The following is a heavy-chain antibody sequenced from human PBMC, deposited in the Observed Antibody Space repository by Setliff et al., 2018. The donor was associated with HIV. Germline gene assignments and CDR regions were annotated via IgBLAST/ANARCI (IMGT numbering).Heavy chain of an antibody. CDR1: GYTFTNYG. J-gene: IGHJ3*02. V-gene: IGHV1-18*01. CDR3: ARDDSSGLRGAFDI. Sequence: ASVKVSCKTSGYTFTNYGISWVRQAPGQGLEWMGWISAYNGNTNYAQKLQGRVTMTTDTSTSTAYMELRSLRSDDTAMYYCARDDSSGLRGAFDIWGQGTMVTVSS. CDR2: ISAYNGNT. D-gene: IGHD3-22*01.